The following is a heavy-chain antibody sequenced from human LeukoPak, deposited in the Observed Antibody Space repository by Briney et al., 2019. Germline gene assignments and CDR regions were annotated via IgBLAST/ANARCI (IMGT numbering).Heavy chain of an antibody. D-gene: IGHD3-3*01. V-gene: IGHV4-34*01. CDR2: INHSGST. Sequence: SETLSLTCAVYGGSFSGYYWSWIRQPPGKGLEWIGEINHSGSTNYNPSLKSRVTISVDTSKNQFSLKLSSVTAADTAVYYCARRGIWSGYLDYWGQGTLVTVSS. J-gene: IGHJ4*02. CDR1: GGSFSGYY. CDR3: ARRGIWSGYLDY.